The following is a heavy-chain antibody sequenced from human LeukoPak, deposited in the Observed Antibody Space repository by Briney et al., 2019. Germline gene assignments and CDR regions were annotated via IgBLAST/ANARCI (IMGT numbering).Heavy chain of an antibody. Sequence: SETLSLTCAVYGGSFSGYYWSWIRQPPGKRLEWIGEINHSGSTNYNPSLKSRVTILVDTPKNQFSLKLSSVTAADTAVYYCARGHSPVTTKVSYFQHWGQGTLVTVSS. CDR1: GGSFSGYY. CDR2: INHSGST. V-gene: IGHV4-34*01. D-gene: IGHD4-17*01. CDR3: ARGHSPVTTKVSYFQH. J-gene: IGHJ1*01.